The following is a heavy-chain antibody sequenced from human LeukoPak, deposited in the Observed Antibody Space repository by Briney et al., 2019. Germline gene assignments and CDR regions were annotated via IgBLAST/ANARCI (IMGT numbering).Heavy chain of an antibody. CDR3: ARPRDKDGYNYKAFDI. J-gene: IGHJ3*02. V-gene: IGHV4-39*01. CDR2: IYYSGST. Sequence: SETLSLTCTVSGGSTNSSSYYWAWIRQPPGKGLEWIGSIYYSGSTYYNPSLKSRVTISVDTSKNQFSLKLSSVTTADTAVYYCARPRDKDGYNYKAFDIWGQGTMVTVSS. CDR1: GGSTNSSSYY. D-gene: IGHD5-24*01.